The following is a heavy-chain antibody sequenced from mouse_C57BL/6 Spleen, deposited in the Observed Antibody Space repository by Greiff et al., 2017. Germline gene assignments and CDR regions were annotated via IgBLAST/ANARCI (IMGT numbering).Heavy chain of an antibody. CDR2: INPNNGGT. V-gene: IGHV1-22*01. J-gene: IGHJ2*01. CDR3: AREERFYYGSPYYLDY. D-gene: IGHD1-1*01. CDR1: GYTFTDYN. Sequence: EVQLQQSGPELVKPGASVKMSCKASGYTFTDYNMHWVKQSHGKSLEWIGYINPNNGGTSYNQKFKGKATLTVNKSSSTAYMELRSLTSEDSAVYYCAREERFYYGSPYYLDYWGQGTTLTVSS.